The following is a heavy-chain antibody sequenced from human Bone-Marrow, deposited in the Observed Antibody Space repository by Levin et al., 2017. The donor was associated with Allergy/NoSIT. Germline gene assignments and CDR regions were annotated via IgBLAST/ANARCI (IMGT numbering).Heavy chain of an antibody. CDR3: AREVIPRGSSRQWLPLDWFDP. CDR1: GYSFTHYA. Sequence: ASVKVSCKASGYSFTHYAIHWVRQAPGQRLEWMGWINPVNGNTKYSQNFQGRVTINKDTSASTVYVELSSLRSEDTAVYYCAREVIPRGSSRQWLPLDWFDPWGQGTLVTVSS. D-gene: IGHD5-12*01. J-gene: IGHJ5*02. V-gene: IGHV1-3*01. CDR2: INPVNGNT.